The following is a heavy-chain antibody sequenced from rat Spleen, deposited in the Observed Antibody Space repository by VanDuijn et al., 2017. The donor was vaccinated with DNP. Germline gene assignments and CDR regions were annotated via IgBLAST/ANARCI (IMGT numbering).Heavy chain of an antibody. CDR1: GLSLTSNS. Sequence: QVQLKESGPGLVQPSQTLSLTCTVPGLSLTSNSISWIRQPPGKGLEWMGVVWTNGGTDYNSALKSRLSISRDTSKSQVFLKMNTLQTEDSAIYFCTRDRDYSGEVLYGMDAWGQGISVTVSS. J-gene: IGHJ4*01. V-gene: IGHV2-47*01. CDR2: VWTNGGT. CDR3: TRDRDYSGEVLYGMDA. D-gene: IGHD1-1*01.